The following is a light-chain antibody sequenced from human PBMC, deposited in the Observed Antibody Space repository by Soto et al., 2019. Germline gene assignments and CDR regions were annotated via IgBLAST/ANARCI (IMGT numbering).Light chain of an antibody. Sequence: IVMTQSPDSLAVSLGERATINCKSSQSVLYSSNNKNYLAWYQQKPGQPPKLLIYWASTRESGVPDRFSGSGSGTDFTLTISSLQSEDFAVYYCQQYNNWPPWTFGQGTKVDIK. CDR2: WAS. V-gene: IGKV4-1*01. CDR3: QQYNNWPPWT. J-gene: IGKJ1*01. CDR1: QSVLYSSNNKNY.